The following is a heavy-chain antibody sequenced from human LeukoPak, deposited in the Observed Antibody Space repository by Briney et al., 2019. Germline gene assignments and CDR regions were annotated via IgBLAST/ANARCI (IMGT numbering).Heavy chain of an antibody. CDR3: ARADYGDYGDY. V-gene: IGHV1-2*02. Sequence: ASVKVSCKASGYTFTDYYMHWVRQAPGQGLEWMGWINPNSGSTNYAQKFQGRVTMTRDTSISTAYMELSRLRSDDTAVYYCARADYGDYGDYWGQGTLVTVSS. CDR1: GYTFTDYY. D-gene: IGHD4-17*01. CDR2: INPNSGST. J-gene: IGHJ4*02.